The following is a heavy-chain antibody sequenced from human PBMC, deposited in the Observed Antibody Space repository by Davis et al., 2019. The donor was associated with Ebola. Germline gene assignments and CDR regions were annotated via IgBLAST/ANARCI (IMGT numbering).Heavy chain of an antibody. Sequence: SETLSLTCTVSGGSISSSSYYWGWIRQPPGKGLEWIGSIYYSGSTNYNPSLKSRVTISVDTSKNQFSLKLSSVTAADTAVYYCARSIAARHHFDYWGQGTLVTVSS. CDR2: IYYSGST. CDR1: GGSISSSSYY. D-gene: IGHD6-6*01. CDR3: ARSIAARHHFDY. J-gene: IGHJ4*02. V-gene: IGHV4-39*07.